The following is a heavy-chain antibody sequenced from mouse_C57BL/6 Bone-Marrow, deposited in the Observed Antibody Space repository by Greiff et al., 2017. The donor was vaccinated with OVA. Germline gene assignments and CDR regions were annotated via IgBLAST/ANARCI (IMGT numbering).Heavy chain of an antibody. V-gene: IGHV1-18*01. CDR2: INHNNGGT. J-gene: IGHJ1*03. Sequence: EVQLVESGPELVKPGASVKIPCKASGYTFTDYNMDWVKQSHGKSLEWIGDINHNNGGTIYNQKFKGKATLTVDKSSSTGYMELRSLTSEDTAVYYCAREGYGYFDVWGTGTTVTVSS. CDR3: AREGYGYFDV. CDR1: GYTFTDYN.